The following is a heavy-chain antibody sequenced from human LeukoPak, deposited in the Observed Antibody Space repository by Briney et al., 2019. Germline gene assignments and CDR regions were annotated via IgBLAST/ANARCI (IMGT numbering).Heavy chain of an antibody. D-gene: IGHD3-3*01. CDR2: ISGSGGST. V-gene: IGHV3-23*01. Sequence: GGSLRLSCAGSGFTFNDHAMSWVRQAPGKGLEWVSSISGSGGSTYYADYVKGRSTISRDNSKNAVYLEMHSLRGEDTAVYYCSRGGQIFDSWRLDYGGEGTLVVVSS. J-gene: IGHJ4*02. CDR1: GFTFNDHA. CDR3: SRGGQIFDSWRLDY.